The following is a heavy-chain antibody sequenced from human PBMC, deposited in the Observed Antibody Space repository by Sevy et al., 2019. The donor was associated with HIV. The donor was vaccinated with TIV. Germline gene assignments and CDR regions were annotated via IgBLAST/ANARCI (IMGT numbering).Heavy chain of an antibody. Sequence: GESLKISCTASGFVFSSYAMHWVRQAPGKGLELVAFIAYDGSNKNYADSVKGRFTLSRDNSKNTLYLQMNSLGAEDTAVYYCARPRFLEWLSSDAFDIWGQGTMATVSS. CDR2: IAYDGSNK. V-gene: IGHV3-30*04. CDR1: GFVFSSYA. CDR3: ARPRFLEWLSSDAFDI. D-gene: IGHD3-3*01. J-gene: IGHJ3*02.